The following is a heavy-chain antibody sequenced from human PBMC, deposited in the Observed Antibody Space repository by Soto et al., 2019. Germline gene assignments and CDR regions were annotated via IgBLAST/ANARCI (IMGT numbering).Heavy chain of an antibody. Sequence: QVQLVESGGGVVQPGTSLRLSCAASGFTFNNYAMHWVRQAPGKGLDWVAVISNDERQKYYADSVKGRLTNSKDNSKNGLYLQMNSLRAEDTALYYCARELGAIFDVDCWGQGTLVTVSS. CDR2: ISNDERQK. CDR1: GFTFNNYA. J-gene: IGHJ4*02. V-gene: IGHV3-30*04. D-gene: IGHD3-3*01. CDR3: ARELGAIFDVDC.